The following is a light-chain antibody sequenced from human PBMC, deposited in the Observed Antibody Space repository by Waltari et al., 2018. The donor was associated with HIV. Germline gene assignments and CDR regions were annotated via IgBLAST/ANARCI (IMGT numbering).Light chain of an antibody. CDR1: QVISNS. V-gene: IGKV1-NL1*01. Sequence: DIQMTQSPSSLSASVGDRVTITCRASQVISNSLAWYQQKPGKAPKLLLYAASTLESGVPSRFSGSGSGADYTLTISSLQPEDFATYSCQQYYSTPYTFGQGTKLEIK. CDR3: QQYYSTPYT. J-gene: IGKJ2*01. CDR2: AAS.